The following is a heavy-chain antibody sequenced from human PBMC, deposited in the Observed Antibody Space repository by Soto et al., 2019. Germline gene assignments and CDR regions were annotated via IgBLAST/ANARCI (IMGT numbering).Heavy chain of an antibody. D-gene: IGHD3-22*01. V-gene: IGHV1-3*01. J-gene: IGHJ4*02. CDR3: TIDCCPDYYYDSSGYSTPTFDY. CDR1: GYTFTSYA. Sequence: ASVKVSCKASGYTFTSYAMHWVRQAPGQRLEWMGWINAGNGNTKYSQKFQGRVTITRDTSASTAYMELSSLRSEDTAVYYCTIDCCPDYYYDSSGYSTPTFDYWGQGTLVTVSS. CDR2: INAGNGNT.